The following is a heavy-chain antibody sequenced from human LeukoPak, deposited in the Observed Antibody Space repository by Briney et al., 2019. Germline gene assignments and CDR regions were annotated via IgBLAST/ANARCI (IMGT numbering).Heavy chain of an antibody. V-gene: IGHV3-21*01. CDR2: ISSSSSYI. CDR1: GFTFSSYS. Sequence: KPGGSLRLSCAASGFTFSSYSMNWVRQAPGKWLEWVSSISSSSSYIYYADSVKGRFTISRDNAKNSLYLQMNSLRAEDTAVYYCAREHSGYDFPGRDYYYMDVWGKGTTVTVSS. D-gene: IGHD5-12*01. CDR3: AREHSGYDFPGRDYYYMDV. J-gene: IGHJ6*03.